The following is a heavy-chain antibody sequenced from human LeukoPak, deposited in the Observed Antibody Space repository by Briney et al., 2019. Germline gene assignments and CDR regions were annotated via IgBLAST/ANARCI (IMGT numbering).Heavy chain of an antibody. CDR3: AKDRTPEPLYYDSSGRGDYFDY. D-gene: IGHD3-22*01. CDR2: ISSSSSYI. J-gene: IGHJ4*02. CDR1: GFTFSSYS. Sequence: GGSLRLSCAASGFTFSSYSMNWVRQAPGKGLEWVSSISSSSSYIYYADSVKGRFTISRDNSKNTLYLQMNSLRAEDTAVYYCAKDRTPEPLYYDSSGRGDYFDYWGQGTLVTVSS. V-gene: IGHV3-21*04.